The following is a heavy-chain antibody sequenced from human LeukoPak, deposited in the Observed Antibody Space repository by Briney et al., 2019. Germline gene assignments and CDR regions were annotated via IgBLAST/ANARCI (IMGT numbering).Heavy chain of an antibody. CDR1: GFTFNYYV. J-gene: IGHJ4*02. V-gene: IGHV3-30*04. CDR2: ISYDGSNE. CDR3: ARGSSYGSGSH. Sequence: GGSLRLSCAASGFTFNYYVVHWARQAPGKGLEWVAVISYDGSNEYYADSVKGRFTISRDNAKNSLYLQMNSLRAEDTAVYYCARGSSYGSGSHWGQGTLVTVSS. D-gene: IGHD3-10*01.